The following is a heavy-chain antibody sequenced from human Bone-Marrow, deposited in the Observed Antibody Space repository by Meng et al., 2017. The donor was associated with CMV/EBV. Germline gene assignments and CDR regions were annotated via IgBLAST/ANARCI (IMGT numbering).Heavy chain of an antibody. CDR2: IDPSNGAT. D-gene: IGHD5-12*01. J-gene: IGHJ6*02. CDR1: GYTFSVSY. Sequence: ASVKVSCKASGYTFSVSYIYWVRQAPGQGLEWMGWIDPSNGATNSTQKFHDRVTMTGDASIGTAYMELSTLRSEDTAMYYCARGGRSGYDPPYYYYGMDVWGQGTAVTVSS. V-gene: IGHV1-2*02. CDR3: ARGGRSGYDPPYYYYGMDV.